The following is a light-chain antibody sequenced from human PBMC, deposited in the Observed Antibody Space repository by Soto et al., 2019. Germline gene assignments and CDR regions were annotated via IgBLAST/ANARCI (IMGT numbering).Light chain of an antibody. Sequence: DIQMTQSPSTLSASVGDRVTITCRASQSISNWLAWYQQKPGKAPKVLIYKASILESGVPSRFSGSGSGTEFTLTISSLQPDDFATYYCQQYSSYSWTFGQGTKVEIK. J-gene: IGKJ1*01. CDR1: QSISNW. V-gene: IGKV1-5*03. CDR3: QQYSSYSWT. CDR2: KAS.